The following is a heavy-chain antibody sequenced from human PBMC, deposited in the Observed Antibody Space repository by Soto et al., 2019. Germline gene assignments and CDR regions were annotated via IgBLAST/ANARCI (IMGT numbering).Heavy chain of an antibody. V-gene: IGHV4-4*02. Sequence: SETLSLTCTVSGGSINNDVWWTWVRQPPGKGLEWIGEAYHSGFASYGTSLNSRVTIFLDKSNNQFPLILNSVTAADTAVYFCAGREHSLGLFFPDYWGQGMLVTVSS. CDR2: AYHSGFA. D-gene: IGHD2-21*01. CDR3: AGREHSLGLFFPDY. CDR1: GGSINNDVW. J-gene: IGHJ4*02.